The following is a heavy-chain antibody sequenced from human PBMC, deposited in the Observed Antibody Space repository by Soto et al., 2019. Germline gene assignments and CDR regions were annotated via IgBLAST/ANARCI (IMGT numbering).Heavy chain of an antibody. CDR2: ISGSGGST. CDR1: GFTFSSYA. CDR3: AKDPLGRYCSGGSCYSRGNWFDP. V-gene: IGHV3-23*01. D-gene: IGHD2-15*01. J-gene: IGHJ5*02. Sequence: GGSLRLSCAASGFTFSSYAMSWVRQAPGKGLEWVSAISGSGGSTYYADSVKGRFTISRDNSKNTLYLQMNSLRAEDTAVYYCAKDPLGRYCSGGSCYSRGNWFDPWGQGTLVTVSS.